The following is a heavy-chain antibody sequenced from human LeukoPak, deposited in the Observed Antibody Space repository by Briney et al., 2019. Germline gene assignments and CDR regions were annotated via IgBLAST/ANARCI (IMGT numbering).Heavy chain of an antibody. D-gene: IGHD3-22*01. V-gene: IGHV4-38-2*02. J-gene: IGHJ4*02. CDR3: ARELTFYYYETSAYFDY. CDR1: GYSVSNGYY. Sequence: SETLSLTCTVSGYSVSNGYYWGWIRQPPEKGLEWIGSIYPSGSTYYNPSLKSRVTISLDTSRNQFSLKLSSVTAADTAVYYCARELTFYYYETSAYFDYWGQGTLVTVSS. CDR2: IYPSGST.